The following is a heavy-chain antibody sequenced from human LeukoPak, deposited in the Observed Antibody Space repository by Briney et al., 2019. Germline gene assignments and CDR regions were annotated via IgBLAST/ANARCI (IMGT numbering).Heavy chain of an antibody. D-gene: IGHD3-22*01. J-gene: IGHJ4*02. Sequence: GRSLRLSCAASGFTFSSYAMHWVRQAPGKGLEWVAVISYDGSNKYYADSVKGRFTISRDNSKNTLYLQMNSLRAEDTAVYYCARGCCYYDSRAYDYWGQGTLVTVSS. V-gene: IGHV3-30*01. CDR1: GFTFSSYA. CDR3: ARGCCYYDSRAYDY. CDR2: ISYDGSNK.